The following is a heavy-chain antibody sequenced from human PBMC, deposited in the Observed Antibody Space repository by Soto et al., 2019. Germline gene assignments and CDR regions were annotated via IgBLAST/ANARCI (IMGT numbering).Heavy chain of an antibody. J-gene: IGHJ4*01. V-gene: IGHV4-38-2*01. CDR2: IHYLGST. Sequence: LSLTCAVSGYSISSGYYCGWIRQPPGKGLEWIASIHYLGSTYQNPSLKRRVNISVDTSKNQFSLKFSSVTAADTAVYYCARVLGGSFYYFDSWGHGTLVTVSS. CDR3: ARVLGGSFYYFDS. D-gene: IGHD1-26*01. CDR1: GYSISSGYY.